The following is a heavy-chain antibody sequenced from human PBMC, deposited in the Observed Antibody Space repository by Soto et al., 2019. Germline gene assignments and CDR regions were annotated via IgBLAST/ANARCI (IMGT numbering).Heavy chain of an antibody. V-gene: IGHV1-2*02. D-gene: IGHD1-26*01. CDR3: GRGRSGQIVVFF. CDR1: GYTFTGHY. J-gene: IGHJ4*02. CDR2: IGPETGAT. Sequence: ASVKVSCKASGYTFTGHYIHWVRQAPEQGPEWMGEIGPETGATRYAQKFQGRVTMTRDMSITTVYMELNNLSPDDTAVYYCGRGRSGQIVVFFWGQGTPVTVS.